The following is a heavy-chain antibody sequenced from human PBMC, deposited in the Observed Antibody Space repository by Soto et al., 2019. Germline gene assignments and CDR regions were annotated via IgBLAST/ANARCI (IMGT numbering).Heavy chain of an antibody. CDR2: IKQDGSEK. D-gene: IGHD3-9*01. Sequence: EVQLVESGGGLVQPGGSLRLSCAASGFTFSSYWMSWVRQAPGKGLEWVANIKQDGSEKYYVDSVKGRFTISRDNAKNSLYLQMNSLRAEDTAVYYCARAVGLRYFEGYYYMDVWGKGTTVTVSS. CDR1: GFTFSSYW. CDR3: ARAVGLRYFEGYYYMDV. V-gene: IGHV3-7*01. J-gene: IGHJ6*03.